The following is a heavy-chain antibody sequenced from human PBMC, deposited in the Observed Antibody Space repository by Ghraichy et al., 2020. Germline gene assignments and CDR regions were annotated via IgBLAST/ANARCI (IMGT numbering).Heavy chain of an antibody. CDR2: ISYDGSNK. V-gene: IGHV3-30-3*01. CDR3: AREGPLRDGAYMDV. Sequence: GGSLRLSCAASGFTFSSYAMHWVRQAPGKGLEWVAVISYDGSNKYYADSVKGRFTISRDNSKNTLYLQMNSLRAEDTAVYYCAREGPLRDGAYMDVWGKGTTVTVSS. J-gene: IGHJ6*03. CDR1: GFTFSSYA. D-gene: IGHD3-16*01.